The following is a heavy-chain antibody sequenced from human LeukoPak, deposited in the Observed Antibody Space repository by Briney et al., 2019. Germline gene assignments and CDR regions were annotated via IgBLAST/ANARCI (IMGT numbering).Heavy chain of an antibody. D-gene: IGHD2/OR15-2a*01. CDR2: ISWNSGSI. Sequence: GGSLRLSCAASGFTFDDYAMHWVRQAPGKGLEWVSGISWNSGSIGYADSVKGRFTISRDNAKNTLYLQMNSLRAEDTAVYYCARTFVRGYFDYWGQGTLVTVSS. CDR1: GFTFDDYA. V-gene: IGHV3-9*01. CDR3: ARTFVRGYFDY. J-gene: IGHJ4*02.